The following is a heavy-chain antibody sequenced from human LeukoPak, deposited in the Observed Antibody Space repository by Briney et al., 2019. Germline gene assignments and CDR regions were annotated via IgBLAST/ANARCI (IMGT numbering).Heavy chain of an antibody. Sequence: SVKVSCKASGGTFSSYAISWVRQAPGQGLEWMGGIIPIFGTANYAQKFQGRVTITTDESTSTAYMELSSVRSEDTAFYYCARRHSGYNPPLDYWGQGTLGTVSP. CDR2: IIPIFGTA. J-gene: IGHJ4*02. V-gene: IGHV1-69*05. D-gene: IGHD5-12*01. CDR1: GGTFSSYA. CDR3: ARRHSGYNPPLDY.